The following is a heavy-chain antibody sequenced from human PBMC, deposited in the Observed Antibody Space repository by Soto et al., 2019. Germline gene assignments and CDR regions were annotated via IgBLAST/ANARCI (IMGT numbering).Heavy chain of an antibody. CDR3: ARFVRSCSATTCSTRADV. Sequence: SETMSLTCTVAGGFVNSDTHSWSWIRQTPGKRLEWIGFIYSGGSTKNPSLRSRVTMSVDTSKSQFSLKLRSVIVADTAVYHCARFVRSCSATTCSTRADVWGQGITVTVSS. CDR1: GGFVNSDTHS. V-gene: IGHV4-61*01. J-gene: IGHJ6*02. D-gene: IGHD2-2*01. CDR2: IYSGGST.